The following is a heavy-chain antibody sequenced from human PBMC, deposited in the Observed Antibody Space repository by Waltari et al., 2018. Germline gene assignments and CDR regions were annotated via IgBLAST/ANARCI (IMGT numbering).Heavy chain of an antibody. V-gene: IGHV1-46*01. CDR2: LDPMGGST. J-gene: IGHJ4*02. CDR3: ARDVGPFDY. D-gene: IGHD2-15*01. Sequence: QVQLVQSGAEVKKPGASVKVSCKASGYNFTSYYMHWVRQAPGQGLEGIGILDPMGGSTIYAQKFQGRVTMTRDTSTSTVYLELSSLRSEDTAVYYCARDVGPFDYWGQGALVTVSS. CDR1: GYNFTSYY.